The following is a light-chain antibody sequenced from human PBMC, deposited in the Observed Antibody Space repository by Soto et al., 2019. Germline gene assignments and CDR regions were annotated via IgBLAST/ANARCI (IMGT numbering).Light chain of an antibody. J-gene: IGKJ5*01. CDR2: GAS. CDR3: QRYGSSPSIT. CDR1: QSVGSNY. Sequence: EIVLTQSPGTLSLSPGERATLSCRASQSVGSNYIAWYQQQPGQAPRLLIYGASSRATGIPDRFRGGGSGTDFTLTISSLEPEYFAVYYCQRYGSSPSITFGRGTRLEIK. V-gene: IGKV3-20*01.